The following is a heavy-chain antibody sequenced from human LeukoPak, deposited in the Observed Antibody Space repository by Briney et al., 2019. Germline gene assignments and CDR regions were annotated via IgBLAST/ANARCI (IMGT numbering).Heavy chain of an antibody. J-gene: IGHJ4*02. V-gene: IGHV3-11*04. CDR2: ISSSGSTI. D-gene: IGHD6-19*01. CDR3: AKVRLPVAVASAFDY. Sequence: GGSLRLSCAASGFTFSDYYMSWIRQAPGKGLEWVSYISSSGSTIYYADSVKGRFTISRDNSKNTLYLQMNSLRAEDTAVYYCAKVRLPVAVASAFDYWGQGTLVTVSS. CDR1: GFTFSDYY.